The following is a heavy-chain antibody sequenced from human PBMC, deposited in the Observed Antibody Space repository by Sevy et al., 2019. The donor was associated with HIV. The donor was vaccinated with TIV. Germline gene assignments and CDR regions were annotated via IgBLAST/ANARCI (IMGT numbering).Heavy chain of an antibody. D-gene: IGHD2-15*01. J-gene: IGHJ6*02. CDR2: ISSSSSYI. CDR3: ACTVVTYYYYGMDV. Sequence: GSLRLSCAASGFTFSSYSMNWVRQAPGKGLEWVSSISSSSSYIYYADSVKGRFTISRDNAKNSLYLQMNSLRAEDTAVYYCACTVVTYYYYGMDVWGQGTTVTVSS. V-gene: IGHV3-21*01. CDR1: GFTFSSYS.